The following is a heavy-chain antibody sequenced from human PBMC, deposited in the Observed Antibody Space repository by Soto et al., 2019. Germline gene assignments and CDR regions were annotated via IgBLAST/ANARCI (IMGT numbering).Heavy chain of an antibody. CDR2: TYYRSKWYN. V-gene: IGHV6-1*01. J-gene: IGHJ4*02. D-gene: IGHD3-22*01. CDR1: GDSVSSSSVT. CDR3: VRLIGNSWLDY. Sequence: SQTLSLTCAISGDSVSSSSVTWKWIRQSPSRGLEWLGRTYYRSKWYNEYAESVKSRITINPDTSKNQFSLHLNSVIPEDTAVYYCVRLIGNSWLDYWGQGTLVTVSS.